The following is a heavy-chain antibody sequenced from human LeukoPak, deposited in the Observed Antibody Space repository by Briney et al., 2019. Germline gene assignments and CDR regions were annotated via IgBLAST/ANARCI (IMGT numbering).Heavy chain of an antibody. CDR2: IDGSGSNT. CDR3: AKVSSTVAHDAFDI. J-gene: IGHJ3*02. V-gene: IGHV3-23*01. CDR1: GFTFVNYA. D-gene: IGHD2-2*01. Sequence: GGSLRLSCAASGFTFVNYAMSWVRQAPGKGLEWVSTIDGSGSNTHYADSVKGRFTMSRDNSKNTLYLQMNSLRAEDTAVYYCAKVSSTVAHDAFDIWGQGTMVTVSS.